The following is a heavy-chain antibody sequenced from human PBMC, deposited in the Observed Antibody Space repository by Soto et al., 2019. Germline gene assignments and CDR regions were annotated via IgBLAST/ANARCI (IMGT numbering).Heavy chain of an antibody. CDR3: ARGGLGSYLNPIDH. CDR1: GGSFTDYY. D-gene: IGHD3-10*01. Sequence: SETLSLTCAVYGGSFTDYYWNWIRQPPGKGLEWIGEINHRGSMNYNPSLESRVNISVDTSREQFSLNLTSVTAADTAIYYCARGGLGSYLNPIDHWGQGSLVTVSS. CDR2: INHRGSM. V-gene: IGHV4-34*01. J-gene: IGHJ4*01.